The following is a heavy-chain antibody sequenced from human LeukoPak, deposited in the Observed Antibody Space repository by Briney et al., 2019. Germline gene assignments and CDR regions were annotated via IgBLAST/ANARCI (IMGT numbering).Heavy chain of an antibody. CDR1: GGTFSSYP. V-gene: IGHV1-69*05. D-gene: IGHD6-13*01. J-gene: IGHJ4*02. CDR2: IIPTFGAP. CDR3: ARVVTGSSSWYSFYFDY. Sequence: GASVKVSCKASGGTFSSYPVTWVRQAPGQGLEWMGGIIPTFGAPSYAQKFQDRVTFTTDESTNTAHMELSSLRSEDTAVYYCARVVTGSSSWYSFYFDYWGQGTLVTVSS.